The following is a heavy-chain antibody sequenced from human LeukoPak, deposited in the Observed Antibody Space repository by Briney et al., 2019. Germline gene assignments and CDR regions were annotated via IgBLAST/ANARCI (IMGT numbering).Heavy chain of an antibody. CDR2: LNGGGGDI. CDR1: AFPFSSHY. CDR3: AKHFDDRGSIFDH. Sequence: GGSLRLSCEASAFPFSSHYMAWVRQAPGRGLEWVSALNGGGGDIRYIDSVRDRFIISRDNSRNTLYLQMNSLRAEDTAIYYCAKHFDDRGSIFDHWGQGTLVTVSS. D-gene: IGHD5-12*01. J-gene: IGHJ4*02. V-gene: IGHV3-23*01.